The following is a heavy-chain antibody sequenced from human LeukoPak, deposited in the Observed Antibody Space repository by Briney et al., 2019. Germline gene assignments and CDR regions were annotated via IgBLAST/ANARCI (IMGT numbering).Heavy chain of an antibody. CDR1: GFTFDDYG. Sequence: GGSLRLSCAASGFTFDDYGMSWVRQAPGEGLEWVSGINWNGGSTGYADSVKGRFTISRDNAKNSLYLQMNSLRAEDTAVYYCAELGITMIGGVWGKGTTVTISS. J-gene: IGHJ6*04. CDR2: INWNGGST. CDR3: AELGITMIGGV. D-gene: IGHD3-10*02. V-gene: IGHV3-20*04.